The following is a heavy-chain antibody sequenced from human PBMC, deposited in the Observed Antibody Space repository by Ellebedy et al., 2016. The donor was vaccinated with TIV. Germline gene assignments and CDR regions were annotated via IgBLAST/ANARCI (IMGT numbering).Heavy chain of an antibody. CDR1: GFTFSNYA. J-gene: IGHJ4*02. CDR2: ILGDGTMT. D-gene: IGHD2-2*02. V-gene: IGHV3-23*01. CDR3: ARDRGPNTLDY. Sequence: GESLKISCAASGFTFSNYAMSWVRQAPGKGLEWVAAILGDGTMTYQADSVKGRFTISRDNAKNSLYLQMNSLRAEDTADYYCARDRGPNTLDYWGQGTLVTVSS.